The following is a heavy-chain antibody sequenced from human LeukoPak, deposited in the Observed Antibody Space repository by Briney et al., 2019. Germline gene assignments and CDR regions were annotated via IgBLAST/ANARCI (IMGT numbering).Heavy chain of an antibody. J-gene: IGHJ4*02. V-gene: IGHV5-51*01. Sequence: LGESLKISCEGSGYSFSNYWIGWVRQMPGKVLEWMGIIYPGDYETRYSPSFQGLVTISVDKSISTAYLQWSSLKASDTTMYYCAIPPGYCGNDCSFDHWGQGTLVTVSS. CDR1: GYSFSNYW. CDR2: IYPGDYET. CDR3: AIPPGYCGNDCSFDH. D-gene: IGHD2-21*02.